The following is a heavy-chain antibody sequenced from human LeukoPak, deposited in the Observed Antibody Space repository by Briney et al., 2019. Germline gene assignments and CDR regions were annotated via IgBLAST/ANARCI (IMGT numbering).Heavy chain of an antibody. CDR3: ARAGVWDYSDSSGYHNAAFDI. CDR2: INPSSGGT. D-gene: IGHD3-22*01. CDR1: GYIFTDYY. J-gene: IGHJ3*02. Sequence: GASVKVSCKASGYIFTDYYIHWVRQAPGQGLEWMGWINPSSGGTNYAQKFQGRVTVTRDTSISTAYMDLSRLRSDDTAVYYCARAGVWDYSDSSGYHNAAFDIWGQGTMVTVSS. V-gene: IGHV1-2*02.